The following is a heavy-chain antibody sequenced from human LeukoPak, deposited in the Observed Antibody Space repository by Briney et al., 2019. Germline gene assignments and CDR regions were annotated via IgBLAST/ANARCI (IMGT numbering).Heavy chain of an antibody. J-gene: IGHJ5*02. Sequence: SETLSLTCTVSGGSISSGDYYWSWTRQPPGKGLEWIGYIYYSGSTYYNPSLKSRITISVDTSKNQFSLKLSSVTAADTAVYYCARDQYYDFWSGYYDERQGWFDPWGQGTLVTVSS. CDR2: IYYSGST. CDR3: ARDQYYDFWSGYYDERQGWFDP. V-gene: IGHV4-30-4*08. CDR1: GGSISSGDYY. D-gene: IGHD3-3*01.